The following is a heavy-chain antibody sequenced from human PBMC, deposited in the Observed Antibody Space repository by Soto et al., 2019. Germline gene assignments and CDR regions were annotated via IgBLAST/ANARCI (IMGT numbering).Heavy chain of an antibody. CDR3: AKEQLAMTVVVADYFDS. D-gene: IGHD3-22*01. J-gene: IGHJ4*02. V-gene: IGHV3-30*18. Sequence: QVQLVESGGGVVQPGKSLRLSCAASGFTFSTYGIHWVRQAPGKGLEWVALISYDGGSKYYGDSVKGRFIISRDNSHNTVSRQMNSLRADDTAVNFCAKEQLAMTVVVADYFDSWGQGTLVTVSS. CDR1: GFTFSTYG. CDR2: ISYDGGSK.